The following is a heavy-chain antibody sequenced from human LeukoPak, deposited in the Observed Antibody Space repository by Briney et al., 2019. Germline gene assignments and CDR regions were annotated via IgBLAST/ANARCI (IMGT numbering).Heavy chain of an antibody. CDR3: ARASAVAGIMGLDY. J-gene: IGHJ4*02. CDR2: ISSSGTYI. CDR1: GFSFSSYS. D-gene: IGHD6-19*01. Sequence: GGSLRLSCAVSGFSFSSYSMNWVRQTPGKGLQWVSSISSSGTYIYYADSVKGRFTISRDNAKNSVYLQMNSLRAEDTAVYYCARASAVAGIMGLDYWGQGTLVTVSS. V-gene: IGHV3-21*01.